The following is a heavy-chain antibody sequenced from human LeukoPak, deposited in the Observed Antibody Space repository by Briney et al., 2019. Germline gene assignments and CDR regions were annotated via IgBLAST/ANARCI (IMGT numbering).Heavy chain of an antibody. D-gene: IGHD2-15*01. J-gene: IGHJ6*02. Sequence: GGSLRLSCAASGFTFSSYSMNWVRQAPGKGLEWVSSISSSSSYIYYADSVKGRFTISRDNAKNSLYLQMNSLRAEDTAVYYCARYVVADPYYYYGMDVWGQGTTVTVSS. CDR2: ISSSSSYI. V-gene: IGHV3-21*04. CDR1: GFTFSSYS. CDR3: ARYVVADPYYYYGMDV.